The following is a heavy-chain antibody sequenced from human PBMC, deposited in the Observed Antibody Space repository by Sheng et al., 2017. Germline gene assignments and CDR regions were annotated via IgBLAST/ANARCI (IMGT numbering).Heavy chain of an antibody. J-gene: IGHJ6*03. CDR3: ARHNRGXSSTSCYNYYMDV. V-gene: IGHV4-39*01. Sequence: QLQLQESGPGLVKPSETLSLTCTVSGGSISTSSYYWGWIRQPPGKDLEWIGNIYYSGSTYYNPSLKSRVTISVDTSKNQFSLKLSSVTATDTAVYYCARHNRGXSSTSCYNYYMDVWGKGPRVTV. D-gene: IGHD2-2*01. CDR1: GGSISTSSYY. CDR2: IYYSGST.